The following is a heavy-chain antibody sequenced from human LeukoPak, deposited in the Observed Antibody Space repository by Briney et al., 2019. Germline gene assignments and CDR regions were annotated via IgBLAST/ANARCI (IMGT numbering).Heavy chain of an antibody. D-gene: IGHD3-3*01. CDR1: GYSFTNYW. Sequence: GESLKISCKGSGYSFTNYWIGWVRQMPGKGLEWMGLIYCGDSDPRYSDTRYNPSFQGQATFSVDKSISTAYLQWSSLKASCSSMYYSSRNGAHGTPNRFFNYFDPWGQGTLVTVSS. CDR2: IYCGDSDPRYSDT. V-gene: IGHV5-51*01. CDR3: SRNGAHGTPNRFFNYFDP. J-gene: IGHJ5*02.